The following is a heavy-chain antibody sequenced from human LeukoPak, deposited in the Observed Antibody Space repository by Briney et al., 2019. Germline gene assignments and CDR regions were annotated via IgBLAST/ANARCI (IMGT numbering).Heavy chain of an antibody. Sequence: GDSLKISCQVSGYIFTHYWIGWVRQVAGKGLESMGLIYPADSDTSYSPSFQGQVTLSADKSISTVYLQWSSLRASDTAMYYCARQSRDGSKTRGYYFDYWGQGTLVTVSS. CDR1: GYIFTHYW. V-gene: IGHV5-51*01. D-gene: IGHD3-10*01. J-gene: IGHJ4*02. CDR2: IYPADSDT. CDR3: ARQSRDGSKTRGYYFDY.